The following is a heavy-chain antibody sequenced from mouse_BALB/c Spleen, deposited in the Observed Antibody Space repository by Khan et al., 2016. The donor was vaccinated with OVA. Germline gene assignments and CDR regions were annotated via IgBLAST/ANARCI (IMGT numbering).Heavy chain of an antibody. D-gene: IGHD1-1*01. CDR1: GYSITSDYA. V-gene: IGHV3-2*02. Sequence: EVQLQESGPGLVKPSQSLSLTCTVTGYSITSDYAWNWIRQFPGNKLEWMGYISYSGSTYYNPSLTSRISVTRDTSKHQFFLQLNSVTTEDTATYYCARRVLLLYWYFDVWGAGTTVTVSS. CDR3: ARRVLLLYWYFDV. CDR2: ISYSGST. J-gene: IGHJ1*01.